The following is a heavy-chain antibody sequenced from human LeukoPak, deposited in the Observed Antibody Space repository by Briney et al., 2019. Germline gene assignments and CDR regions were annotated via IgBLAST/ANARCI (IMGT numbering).Heavy chain of an antibody. V-gene: IGHV1-3*01. CDR1: GYTFTSYA. CDR3: ARDVVTGTNYYFDY. Sequence: ASVKVSCKASGYTFTSYAMHWVRQAPGQRLEWMGWINAGNGNTKYSQKFQGRVTITRDASASTVYMELSSLRSEDTAVYYCARDVVTGTNYYFDYWGQGTLVTVSS. CDR2: INAGNGNT. D-gene: IGHD1/OR15-1a*01. J-gene: IGHJ4*02.